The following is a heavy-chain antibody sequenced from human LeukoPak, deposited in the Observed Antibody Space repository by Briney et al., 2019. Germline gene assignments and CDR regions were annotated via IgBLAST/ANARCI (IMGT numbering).Heavy chain of an antibody. CDR2: IHPGDSDT. D-gene: IGHD6-19*01. V-gene: IGHV5-51*01. CDR3: ARAGTYYYYHMDV. Sequence: GESLQISCKGSGYSFTSYWIGWVRQLPGKGLKWMGIIHPGDSDTRYSPSFQGQVTISADKSISTAYLQWSSLKASDTAIYYCARAGTYYYYHMDVWGKGTTVTVFS. J-gene: IGHJ6*03. CDR1: GYSFTSYW.